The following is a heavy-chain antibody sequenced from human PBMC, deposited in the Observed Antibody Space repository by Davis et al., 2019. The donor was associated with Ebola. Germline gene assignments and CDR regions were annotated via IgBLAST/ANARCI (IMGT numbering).Heavy chain of an antibody. V-gene: IGHV3-23*01. D-gene: IGHD6-19*01. CDR1: GFTFSSYA. CDR3: ASTVAGSRDVLN. J-gene: IGHJ4*02. CDR2: ISGSGGST. Sequence: GESLKISCAASGFTFSSYAMHWVRQAPGKGLEWVSAISGSGGSTYYADSVKGRFTISRDNSKNTLYLQMNSLRAEDTAVYYCASTVAGSRDVLNWGQGTLVTVSS.